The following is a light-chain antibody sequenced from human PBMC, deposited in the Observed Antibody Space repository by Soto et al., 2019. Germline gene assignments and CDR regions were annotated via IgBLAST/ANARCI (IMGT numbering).Light chain of an antibody. Sequence: ILLTQSPGILSLSPGERATLSCRASQSVTSSYLAWYQQKPGQAPRLLIYGASTRATGISDRFSGSGSGKDFTLTISRLEPEDFAVYYCQHYGSSPRTFGQGTKLEIK. CDR1: QSVTSSY. V-gene: IGKV3-20*01. CDR3: QHYGSSPRT. J-gene: IGKJ2*01. CDR2: GAS.